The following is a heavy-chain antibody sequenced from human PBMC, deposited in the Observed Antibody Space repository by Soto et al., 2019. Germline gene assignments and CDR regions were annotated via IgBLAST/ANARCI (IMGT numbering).Heavy chain of an antibody. V-gene: IGHV4-59*08. CDR1: GGSISSYY. Sequence: PSETLSLTCTVSGGSISSYYWSWIRQPPGKGLEWIGYIYYSGSTNYNPSLKSRVTMSKDTSTNQFSPKLSSVTAADTAVYYCASQVVASRHFDYWGQGTLVTVS. J-gene: IGHJ4*02. CDR3: ASQVVASRHFDY. CDR2: IYYSGST. D-gene: IGHD2-15*01.